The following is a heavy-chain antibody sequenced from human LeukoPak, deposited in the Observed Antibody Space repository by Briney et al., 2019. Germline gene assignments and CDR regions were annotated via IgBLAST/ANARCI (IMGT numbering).Heavy chain of an antibody. J-gene: IGHJ4*02. CDR3: TTNLYSSSVGY. D-gene: IGHD6-13*01. CDR2: IKSNSDGGTS. CDR1: GFPFSHYC. V-gene: IGHV3-15*01. Sequence: GGSLRLSCAASGFPFSHYCMSWVRQAPGKGLEWLGRIKSNSDGGTSDYAAPVKGRFSFSRDDSKNTLYLHMDSLKTDDTGVYYCTTNLYSSSVGYWGQGTRVTVTS.